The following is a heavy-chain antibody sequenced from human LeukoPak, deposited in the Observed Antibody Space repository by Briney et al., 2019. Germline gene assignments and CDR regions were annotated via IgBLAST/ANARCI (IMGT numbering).Heavy chain of an antibody. J-gene: IGHJ4*02. CDR3: ARSTEGYFDWLLSNYFDY. Sequence: SVKVSCKASGGTFSSYAISWVRQAPGQGLEWMGGIIPIFGTANYAQKFQGRVTITADESTSTAYMELSSLRSEDTAVYYCARSTEGYFDWLLSNYFDYWGQGTLVTVSS. V-gene: IGHV1-69*13. D-gene: IGHD3-9*01. CDR2: IIPIFGTA. CDR1: GGTFSSYA.